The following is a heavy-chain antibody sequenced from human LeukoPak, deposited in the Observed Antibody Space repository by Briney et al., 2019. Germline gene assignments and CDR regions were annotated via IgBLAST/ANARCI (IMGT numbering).Heavy chain of an antibody. CDR1: GFTLEDYG. CDR2: IGWSGSST. Sequence: GGSLRLPCAASGFTLEDYGMSWFGQAPGKGLEWVSGIGWSGSSTGYADSVKGRFTISIDNAKNSLYLQLNSLRAEDTAFYYCARDRASGWYRGDYDYWGQGTLVTVSS. D-gene: IGHD6-19*01. V-gene: IGHV3-20*04. CDR3: ARDRASGWYRGDYDY. J-gene: IGHJ4*02.